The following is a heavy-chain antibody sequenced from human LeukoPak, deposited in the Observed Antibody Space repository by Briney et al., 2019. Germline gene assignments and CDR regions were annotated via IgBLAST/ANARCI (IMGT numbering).Heavy chain of an antibody. CDR2: ISCSGCST. CDR1: GITLSNYY. D-gene: IGHD3/OR15-3a*01. CDR3: AKRGVVIRVFLVGFHKEAFYFES. V-gene: IGHV3-23*01. J-gene: IGHJ4*02. Sequence: GGSVRLSCAVSGITLSNYYMSWVRQAPGKGLEWVAGISCSGCSTIYADSVKGRFTISRDNPKNTLYLQMNSLRAEDTAFYFCAKRGVVIRVFLVGFHKEAFYFESWGQGALVTVSS.